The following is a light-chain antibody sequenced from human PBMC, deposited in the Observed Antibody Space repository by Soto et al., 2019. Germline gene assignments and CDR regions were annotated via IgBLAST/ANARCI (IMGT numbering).Light chain of an antibody. Sequence: DIVFTQSPAPLSSSPGERATLSCRASQSVSNYLSWYQQKPGQAPRLLIYGASTRATGIPARFSGSGSGTEFTLTISSLQSEDFAVYYCQQYNNWPITFGQGTRLEIK. J-gene: IGKJ5*01. V-gene: IGKV3-15*01. CDR1: QSVSNY. CDR2: GAS. CDR3: QQYNNWPIT.